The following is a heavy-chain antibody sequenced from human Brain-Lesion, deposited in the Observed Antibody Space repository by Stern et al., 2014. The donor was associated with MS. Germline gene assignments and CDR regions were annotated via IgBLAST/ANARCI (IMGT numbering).Heavy chain of an antibody. CDR1: CGSISSRTYY. CDR2: IYSSGFP. V-gene: IGHV4-39*01. CDR3: ARHDSVPRPSQLYSARDRGPGYFDY. Sequence: VQLVESGPGLVKPSETLSLTCTVSCGSISSRTYYWAWIRQPPGKGLEWIGNIYSSGFPSCHPSLKSRVTISVDMSKNQFSLKLSSVTAADTAIYYCARHDSVPRPSQLYSARDRGPGYFDYWGQGTLVTVSS. D-gene: IGHD1-26*01. J-gene: IGHJ4*02.